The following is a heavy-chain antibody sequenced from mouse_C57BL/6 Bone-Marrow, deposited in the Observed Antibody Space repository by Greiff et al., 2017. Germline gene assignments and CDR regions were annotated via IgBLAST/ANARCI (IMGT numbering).Heavy chain of an antibody. D-gene: IGHD1-1*01. J-gene: IGHJ2*01. Sequence: EVKLVESEGGLVQPGSSMKLSCTASGFTFSDYYMAWVRQVPEKGLEWVANLNYDGSSTYYLDSLKSRFIISRDNATNILYLQMSSLKSENTATYYCARDRYYGSSIFFDYWGQGTTLTVSS. CDR3: ARDRYYGSSIFFDY. CDR1: GFTFSDYY. V-gene: IGHV5-16*01. CDR2: LNYDGSST.